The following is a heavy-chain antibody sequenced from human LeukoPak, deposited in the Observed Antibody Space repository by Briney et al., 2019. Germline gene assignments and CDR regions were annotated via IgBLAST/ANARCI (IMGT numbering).Heavy chain of an antibody. J-gene: IGHJ4*02. CDR1: GFTFSSYA. D-gene: IGHD3-9*01. Sequence: GGSLRLSCAASGFTFSSYAMHWVRQAPGKGLEWVSAITGSGGNTYYADSVKGRFTISRDNSKNTVFLQMNSLRAEDTAVYYCAKWGDYDVLTGYYVSDYWGQGTLVTVSS. CDR3: AKWGDYDVLTGYYVSDY. CDR2: ITGSGGNT. V-gene: IGHV3-23*01.